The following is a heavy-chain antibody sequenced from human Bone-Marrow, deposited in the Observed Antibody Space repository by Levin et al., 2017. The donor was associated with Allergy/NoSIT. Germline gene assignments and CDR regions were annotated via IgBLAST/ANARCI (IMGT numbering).Heavy chain of an antibody. D-gene: IGHD6-19*01. CDR1: GFTFSRYD. CDR3: VRDAAMAGSFMASWYFNL. V-gene: IGHV3-13*01. J-gene: IGHJ2*01. CDR2: AGTSGDT. Sequence: GGSLRLSCAAAGFTFSRYDMHWVRQVTGKGLEWVAAAGTSGDTFYPESMKDRLTIYRDNAQNSVYLRIKSLRVDDTAVYYCVRDAAMAGSFMASWYFNLWGRGTQVTVSS.